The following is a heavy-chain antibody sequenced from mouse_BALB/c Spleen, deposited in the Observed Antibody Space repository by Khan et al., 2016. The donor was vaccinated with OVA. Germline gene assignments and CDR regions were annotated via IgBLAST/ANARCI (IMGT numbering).Heavy chain of an antibody. J-gene: IGHJ3*01. D-gene: IGHD1-1*01. CDR2: IDPEADFT. V-gene: IGHV1-15*01. CDR3: TSRVYGSSYGFAY. CDR1: GYTFTDYE. Sequence: QVQLQQSGAELVRPGASVTLSCKASGYTFTDYELHWVKQTPVHGLEWTGAIDPEADFTAYNQKFKGKATLTADKSSSTAYMELRSLKSEDSAFYYCTSRVYGSSYGFAYWGQGPLVAVS.